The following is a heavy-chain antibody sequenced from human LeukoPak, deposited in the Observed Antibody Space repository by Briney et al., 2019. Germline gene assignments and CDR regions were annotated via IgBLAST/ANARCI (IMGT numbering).Heavy chain of an antibody. V-gene: IGHV1-18*04. CDR3: ARVSGYGGNSALDY. CDR2: ISAYNGNT. D-gene: IGHD4-23*01. Sequence: ASVKVSCKASGYTFTSYGISWVRQAPGQGLEWMGWISAYNGNTNYAQKLQGRVTMTTDTSTSTAYMELSSLRSEDTAVYYCARVSGYGGNSALDYWGQGALVTVSS. CDR1: GYTFTSYG. J-gene: IGHJ4*02.